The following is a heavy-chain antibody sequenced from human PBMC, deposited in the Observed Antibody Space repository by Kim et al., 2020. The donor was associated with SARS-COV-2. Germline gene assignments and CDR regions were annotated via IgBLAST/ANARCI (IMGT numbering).Heavy chain of an antibody. CDR1: GGSISSYY. J-gene: IGHJ4*02. Sequence: SETLSRTCTVSGGSISSYYWSWIRQPPGKGLEWIGYIYYSGSTNYNPSLKSRVTISVDTSKNQFSLKLSSVTAADTAVYYCARGREGYISSWYLDYWGQGTLVTVSS. CDR2: IYYSGST. V-gene: IGHV4-59*01. D-gene: IGHD6-13*01. CDR3: ARGREGYISSWYLDY.